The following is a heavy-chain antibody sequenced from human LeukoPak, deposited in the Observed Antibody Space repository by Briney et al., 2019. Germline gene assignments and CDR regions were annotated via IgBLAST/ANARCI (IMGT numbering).Heavy chain of an antibody. CDR3: AKQLGYCSDGSCYFPY. D-gene: IGHD2-15*01. J-gene: IGHJ4*02. V-gene: IGHV3-23*01. CDR2: ISNNGGYT. CDR1: GFTVSNNY. Sequence: GGSLRLSCAASGFTVSNNYMSWVRQAPGKGLEWVSAISNNGGYTYYADSVQGRFTISRDNSKSTLCLQMNSLRAEDTAVYYCAKQLGYCSDGSCYFPYWGQGTLVTVSS.